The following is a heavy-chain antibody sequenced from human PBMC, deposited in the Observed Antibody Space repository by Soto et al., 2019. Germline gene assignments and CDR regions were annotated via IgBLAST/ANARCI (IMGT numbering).Heavy chain of an antibody. CDR1: GFTVSSTY. CDR3: ARDRIEAAGTPRFNYYYGMDV. V-gene: IGHV3-53*01. Sequence: PGGSLRLSCAASGFTVSSTYMTWVRQAPGKGLEWVSVIYGGLTTSYADSVKGRFTISRDNSKNTLFLQKNSLRAEDTAVYYCARDRIEAAGTPRFNYYYGMDVWGQGTTVTVSS. D-gene: IGHD6-13*01. CDR2: IYGGLTT. J-gene: IGHJ6*02.